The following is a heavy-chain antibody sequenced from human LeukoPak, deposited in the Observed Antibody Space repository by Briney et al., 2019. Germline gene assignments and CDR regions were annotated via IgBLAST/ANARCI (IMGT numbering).Heavy chain of an antibody. CDR3: ARDRGYDYDSSGTTGLDY. Sequence: SETLSLTCTVSGGSISSGSYYWNWIRQPAGKGLEWIGRIYTSGSTNYNPSLKSRVTISVDTSKNQFSLKLSSVTAADTAVYYCARDRGYDYDSSGTTGLDYWGQGTLVTVSS. CDR2: IYTSGST. J-gene: IGHJ4*02. V-gene: IGHV4-61*02. D-gene: IGHD3-22*01. CDR1: GGSISSGSYY.